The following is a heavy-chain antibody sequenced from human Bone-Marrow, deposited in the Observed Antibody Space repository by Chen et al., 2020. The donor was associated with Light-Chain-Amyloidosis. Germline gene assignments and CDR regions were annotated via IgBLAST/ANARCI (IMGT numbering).Heavy chain of an antibody. CDR1: GYTFTNYA. V-gene: IGHV1-3*01. D-gene: IGHD3-10*01. CDR3: ARDRFYGSGSYYIFDY. J-gene: IGHJ4*02. Sequence: QVQLVQSGAEVKKPGASVKVSCKASGYTFTNYALHWVRQAPGQRLEWIGWINAGNGNTKYSQKFQGRVTITRDTSASIAYMELSSLRSEDTAVYYCARDRFYGSGSYYIFDYWGQGTLVTVSS. CDR2: INAGNGNT.